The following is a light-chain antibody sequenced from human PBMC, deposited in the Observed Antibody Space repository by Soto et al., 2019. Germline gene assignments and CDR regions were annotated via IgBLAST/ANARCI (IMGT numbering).Light chain of an antibody. CDR3: QQYDTSPRT. CDR1: QTVNSIY. J-gene: IGKJ1*01. Sequence: IVLTQSPGTLSLYRGERATLSCRASQTVNSIYFAWYQRKPGQAPRLLIYGASNRATGIPDRFSGSGSGTYFTRNISRLEAEDFGVYYCQQYDTSPRTFGKGTKVEIK. CDR2: GAS. V-gene: IGKV3-20*01.